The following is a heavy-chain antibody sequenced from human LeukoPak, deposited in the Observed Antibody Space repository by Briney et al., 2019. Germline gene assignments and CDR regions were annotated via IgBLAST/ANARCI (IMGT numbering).Heavy chain of an antibody. J-gene: IGHJ4*02. V-gene: IGHV1-69*13. CDR2: IIPIFGTA. D-gene: IGHD3-9*01. CDR1: GGTFSSYS. CDR3: AQTIVLRYFDWLPARFEY. Sequence: SVKLCCSASGGTFSSYSISWVRQAPGHGLEWMGGIIPIFGTANYAQKFQGRVTITADESTSTAYMELSSLRSEDTAVYYCAQTIVLRYFDWLPARFEYWGQGTLVTVSS.